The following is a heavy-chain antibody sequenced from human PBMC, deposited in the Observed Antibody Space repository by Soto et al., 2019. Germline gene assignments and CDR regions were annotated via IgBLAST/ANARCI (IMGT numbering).Heavy chain of an antibody. CDR1: RGSMSSDY. Sequence: SETLSLTCNVSRGSMSSDYWSWIRQPPGKGWEWIGYVFHNGRSVYNPSLTSRLTFSVDTSKNQFSLHLKSVTAADTAVYYCARLAVAGTRWFDPWGQGTLVTVSS. V-gene: IGHV4-59*01. CDR2: VFHNGRS. CDR3: ARLAVAGTRWFDP. J-gene: IGHJ5*02. D-gene: IGHD6-19*01.